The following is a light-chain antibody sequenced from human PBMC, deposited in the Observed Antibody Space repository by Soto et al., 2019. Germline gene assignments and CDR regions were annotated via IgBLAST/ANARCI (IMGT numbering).Light chain of an antibody. CDR3: GTWDSSLSAGV. CDR1: SSNIGNNY. V-gene: IGLV1-51*02. J-gene: IGLJ2*01. CDR2: ENN. Sequence: QSVLTQPPSVSAAPGQTVTISCSGSSSNIGNNYVSSYQQLPGTAPKLLIYENNKRPSGIPDRFSGSKSGTSATLGITGLQTGDEAYYYCGTWDSSLSAGVFGGGTQLTVL.